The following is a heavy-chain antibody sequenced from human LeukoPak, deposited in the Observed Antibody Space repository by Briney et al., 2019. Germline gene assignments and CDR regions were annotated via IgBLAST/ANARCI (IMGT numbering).Heavy chain of an antibody. V-gene: IGHV1-2*04. CDR3: ARERYSGSYHFDY. CDR1: GYTFAGYY. D-gene: IGHD1-26*01. J-gene: IGHJ4*02. Sequence: ASVKVSCKASGYTFAGYYMHWVRQAPGQGLEWMGWINPNSGGTNYAQKFQGWVTMTRDTSISTAYMELSSLRSEDTAVYYCARERYSGSYHFDYWGQGTLVTVSS. CDR2: INPNSGGT.